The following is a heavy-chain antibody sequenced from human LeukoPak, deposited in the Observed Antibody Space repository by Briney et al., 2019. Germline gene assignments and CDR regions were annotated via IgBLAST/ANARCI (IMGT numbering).Heavy chain of an antibody. V-gene: IGHV1-2*02. CDR3: ARDGGTAYDLDY. Sequence: ASVKVSCKASGYTFTGYYMHWVRQAPGQGLEWMGWINPTFGDTKYAQTFQGRGTMTRDTSISTAYMELSRVRSDETAMYYCARDGGTAYDLDYWGQGTLVTVSS. CDR1: GYTFTGYY. D-gene: IGHD2-21*02. J-gene: IGHJ4*02. CDR2: INPTFGDT.